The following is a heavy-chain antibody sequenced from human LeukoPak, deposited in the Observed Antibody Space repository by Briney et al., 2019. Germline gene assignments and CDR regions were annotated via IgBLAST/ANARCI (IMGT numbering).Heavy chain of an antibody. J-gene: IGHJ4*02. CDR3: ARDHYCSSTSCYYRFDY. D-gene: IGHD2-2*01. Sequence: GASVKVSCKASGYTFAGYYMHWVRQAPGQGLEWMGWINPNSGGTNYAQKFQGRVTMTRDTSISTAYMELSRLRSDDTAVYYCARDHYCSSTSCYYRFDYWGQGTLVTASS. CDR2: INPNSGGT. CDR1: GYTFAGYY. V-gene: IGHV1-2*02.